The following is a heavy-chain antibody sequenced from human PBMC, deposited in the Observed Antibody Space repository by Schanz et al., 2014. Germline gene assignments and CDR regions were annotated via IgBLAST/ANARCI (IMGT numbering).Heavy chain of an antibody. CDR3: ARGRGCTGGSCYSWFDL. D-gene: IGHD2-15*01. V-gene: IGHV1-69*02. CDR1: GGPFSSYT. CDR2: IIPVLNIA. Sequence: QLQLVQSGAEVKKPGSSVKVSCKLSGGPFSSYTISWMRQAPGQGLEWMGKIIPVLNIATYAQRFQGRVSITADTSTNTAYMELSSLTSEDTAVHYCARGRGCTGGSCYSWFDLWGQGTLVTVAS. J-gene: IGHJ5*02.